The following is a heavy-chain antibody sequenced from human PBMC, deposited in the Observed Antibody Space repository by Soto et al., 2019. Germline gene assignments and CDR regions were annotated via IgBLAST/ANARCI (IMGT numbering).Heavy chain of an antibody. CDR1: GFTVSSNY. CDR3: ARDRVNSGYDYNYYYGMDV. Sequence: GGSLRLSCAASGFTVSSNYMSWVRQAPGKGLEWVSVIYSGGSTYYADSVKGRFTISRDNSKNTLYLQMNSLRAEDTAVYYCARDRVNSGYDYNYYYGMDVWGQGTTVTVSS. CDR2: IYSGGST. J-gene: IGHJ6*02. D-gene: IGHD5-12*01. V-gene: IGHV3-53*01.